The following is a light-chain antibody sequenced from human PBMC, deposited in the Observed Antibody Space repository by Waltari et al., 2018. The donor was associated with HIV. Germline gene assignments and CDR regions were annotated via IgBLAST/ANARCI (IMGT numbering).Light chain of an antibody. V-gene: IGKV3-15*01. J-gene: IGKJ2*01. CDR3: QQYNNWPPRDT. CDR2: DAS. CDR1: QSVSSN. Sequence: EILMPQSPAPLSVSPGERATPSCRASQSVSSNLAWYQQKPGQAPRLLVYDASTRATGIPARFSGSGSGTEFTLTISSLQSEDFAVYYCQQYNNWPPRDTFGQGTKLEIK.